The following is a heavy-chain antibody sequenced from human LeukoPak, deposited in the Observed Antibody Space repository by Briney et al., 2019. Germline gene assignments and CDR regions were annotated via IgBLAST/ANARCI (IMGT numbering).Heavy chain of an antibody. D-gene: IGHD3-22*01. CDR3: AKRGVVIRVILVGFHKEAYYFDS. V-gene: IGHV3-23*01. Sequence: PGGSLRLSCAVSGITLSNYGMSWVRQAPGKGLEWVAGISGSGGSTSYADSVKGRFTNSRDNPRNTLYLQMNSLRAEDTAVYSCAKRGVVIRVILVGFHKEAYYFDSWGQGALVTVSS. CDR2: ISGSGGST. CDR1: GITLSNYG. J-gene: IGHJ4*02.